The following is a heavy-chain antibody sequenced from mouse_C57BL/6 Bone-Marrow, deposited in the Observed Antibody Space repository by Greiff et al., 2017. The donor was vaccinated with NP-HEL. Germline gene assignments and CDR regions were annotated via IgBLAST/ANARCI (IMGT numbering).Heavy chain of an antibody. V-gene: IGHV1-53*01. CDR1: GYTFTSYW. J-gene: IGHJ3*01. CDR2: INPSNGGT. CDR3: ARGGYYYGSPPFAY. D-gene: IGHD1-1*01. Sequence: QVQLKQSGTELVKPGASVKLSCKASGYTFTSYWMHWVKQRPGQGLEWIGNINPSNGGTNYNEKFKSKATLTVDKSSSTAYMQLSSLTSEDSAVYYCARGGYYYGSPPFAYWGQGTLVTVSA.